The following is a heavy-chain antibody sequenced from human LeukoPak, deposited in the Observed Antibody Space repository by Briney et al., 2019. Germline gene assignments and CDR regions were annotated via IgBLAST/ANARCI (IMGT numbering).Heavy chain of an antibody. CDR1: GYTFTNYY. V-gene: IGHV1-46*01. Sequence: VASVTVSCKASGYTFTNYYVHWVRQAPGQGLEWMGIINPGGGSTTYSQKFQDRVTMTRATSTNTVYMELSSLRSDDTAVYYCARDGRMTVANPNYFDSWGQGTLVTVSS. CDR3: ARDGRMTVANPNYFDS. CDR2: INPGGGST. J-gene: IGHJ4*02. D-gene: IGHD4/OR15-4a*01.